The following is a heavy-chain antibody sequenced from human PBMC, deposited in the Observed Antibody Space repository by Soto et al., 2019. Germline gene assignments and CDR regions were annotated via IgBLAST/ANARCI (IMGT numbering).Heavy chain of an antibody. CDR1: GGTFSSYA. D-gene: IGHD2-2*01. CDR2: IIPLVGSP. CDR3: ARESSSPNYYYYGMDV. Sequence: QVQLVQSGAEVKKPGSSVKVSCRASGGTFSSYAVSWVRQAPGQGLEWMGVIIPLVGSPKYAQKFQGRVTITVDDSATTAYMELTGLRSDDTAVYYCARESSSPNYYYYGMDVWGQGTTVTVSS. J-gene: IGHJ6*02. V-gene: IGHV1-69*01.